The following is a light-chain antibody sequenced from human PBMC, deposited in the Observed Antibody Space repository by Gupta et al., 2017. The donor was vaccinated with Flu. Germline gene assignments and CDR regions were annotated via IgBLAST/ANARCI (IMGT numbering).Light chain of an antibody. Sequence: DTQMTPSPSSLSASVGDRVTITCRASQRIRTSLNWYQQRAGKAPKLLIYDSSTLESGVPPRFSGSGSGTDFTLTITSLQLEDFATYYCQQSYTTPQTFGQGTKLEIK. CDR3: QQSYTTPQT. CDR2: DSS. CDR1: QRIRTS. V-gene: IGKV1-39*01. J-gene: IGKJ2*01.